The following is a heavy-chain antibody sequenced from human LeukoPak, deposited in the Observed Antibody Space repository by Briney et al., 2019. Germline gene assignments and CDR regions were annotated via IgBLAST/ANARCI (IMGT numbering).Heavy chain of an antibody. CDR1: GFTFNSYW. D-gene: IGHD4-17*01. J-gene: IGHJ2*01. V-gene: IGHV3-74*01. CDR3: ARVRFGDYEPEGCFDL. CDR2: IHSDGSST. Sequence: GGSLRLSCVASGFTFNSYWMHWVRQVPGKGPMWVSRIHSDGSSTSYADSVRGRFTISRDNAKNTLYLQMDSLRDEDTAVYYCARVRFGDYEPEGCFDLWGRGTLVIVSS.